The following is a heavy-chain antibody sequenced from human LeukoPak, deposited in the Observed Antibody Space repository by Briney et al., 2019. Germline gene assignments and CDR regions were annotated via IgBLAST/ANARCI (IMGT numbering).Heavy chain of an antibody. V-gene: IGHV4-59*01. CDR1: GGSISSYY. CDR3: AAVRCSGGSCHSDY. D-gene: IGHD2-15*01. J-gene: IGHJ4*02. Sequence: SETLSLTCTVSGGSISSYYWSWIRQPPVKGPEWIGYIYYSGSTNYNPSLKSRVTLSVDTSKSQFSLKVNSVTAADTAVYYCAAVRCSGGSCHSDYWGQGTLVTVSS. CDR2: IYYSGST.